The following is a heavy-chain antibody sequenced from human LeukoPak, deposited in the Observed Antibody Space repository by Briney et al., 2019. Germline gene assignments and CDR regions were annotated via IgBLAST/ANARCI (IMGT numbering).Heavy chain of an antibody. J-gene: IGHJ5*02. Sequence: GESLKISCKGSGFTFSSYGMHWVRQAPGKGLEWVAFIRYDGSNKYYADSVKGRFTISRDNSKNTLYLQMNSLRAEDTAVYYCAKTYYDFWSGYSPSWFDPWGQGTLVTVSS. CDR2: IRYDGSNK. V-gene: IGHV3-30*02. CDR3: AKTYYDFWSGYSPSWFDP. D-gene: IGHD3-3*01. CDR1: GFTFSSYG.